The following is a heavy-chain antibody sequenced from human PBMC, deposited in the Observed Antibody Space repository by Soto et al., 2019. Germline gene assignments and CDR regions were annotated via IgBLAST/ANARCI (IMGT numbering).Heavy chain of an antibody. CDR1: GLSFSTYG. Sequence: PGGSLRLSCAASGLSFSTYGMHWVRQAPGKGLEWMAVISNDGSIKYYADSVKGRFTISRDNSKDTLFLQMNSLRGEDTAVYYCAKVVRADTTSSNFYYYSGMDVWGQGTTVTVSS. CDR2: ISNDGSIK. V-gene: IGHV3-30*18. CDR3: AKVVRADTTSSNFYYYSGMDV. D-gene: IGHD6-6*01. J-gene: IGHJ6*02.